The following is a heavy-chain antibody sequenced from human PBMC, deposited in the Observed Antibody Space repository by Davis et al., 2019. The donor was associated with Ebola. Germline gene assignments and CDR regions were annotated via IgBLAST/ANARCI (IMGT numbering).Heavy chain of an antibody. CDR3: ARALSRSGYDSPPHY. CDR2: ISSSGSTI. V-gene: IGHV3-11*01. J-gene: IGHJ4*02. CDR1: GFTVSSNY. D-gene: IGHD5-12*01. Sequence: GGSLRLPCAASGFTVSSNYMSWVRQAPGKGLEWVSSISSSGSTIYYADSVKGRFTISRDNAKNSLYLQMNSLRAEDTAVYYCARALSRSGYDSPPHYWGQGTLVTVSS.